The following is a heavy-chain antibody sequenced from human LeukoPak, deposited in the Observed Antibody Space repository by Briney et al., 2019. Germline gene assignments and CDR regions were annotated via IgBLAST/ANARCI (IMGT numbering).Heavy chain of an antibody. J-gene: IGHJ4*02. CDR3: ARGGPYVEMATIIDY. CDR2: MNPNSGNT. Sequence: ASVKVSCKASGYTFTSYDINWVQQATGQGLEWMGWMNPNSGNTGYAQKFQGRVTMTRNTSISTAYMELSSLRSEDTAVYYCARGGPYVEMATIIDYWAREPWSPSPQ. CDR1: GYTFTSYD. D-gene: IGHD5-24*01. V-gene: IGHV1-8*01.